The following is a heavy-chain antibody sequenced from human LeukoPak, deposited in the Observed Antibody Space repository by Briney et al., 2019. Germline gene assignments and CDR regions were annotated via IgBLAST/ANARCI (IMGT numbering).Heavy chain of an antibody. CDR2: ISYGGSSK. Sequence: GGSLRLSCAASGFTFSSYGRHWVRQAPGKGLDWVAVISYGGSSKYYADSVKGRFTISRDNSKNTLYLQMNSLRAEDTAVYYRAKDSYDSTGYSDYWGQGTLVTVSS. J-gene: IGHJ4*02. CDR1: GFTFSSYG. D-gene: IGHD3-22*01. CDR3: AKDSYDSTGYSDY. V-gene: IGHV3-30*18.